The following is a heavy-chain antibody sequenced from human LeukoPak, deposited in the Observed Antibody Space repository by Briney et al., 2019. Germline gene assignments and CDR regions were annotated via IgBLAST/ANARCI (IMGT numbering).Heavy chain of an antibody. Sequence: LSLTCTVSGGSVTDYYWSWVRQAPGKGLEWVSGISWNSGSIGYADSVKGRFTISRDNAKNSLYLQMNSLRAEDTALYYCAKDQSYDSSGYRAAGFDYWGQGTLVTVSS. J-gene: IGHJ4*02. CDR3: AKDQSYDSSGYRAAGFDY. CDR1: GGSVTDYY. D-gene: IGHD3-22*01. V-gene: IGHV3-9*01. CDR2: ISWNSGSI.